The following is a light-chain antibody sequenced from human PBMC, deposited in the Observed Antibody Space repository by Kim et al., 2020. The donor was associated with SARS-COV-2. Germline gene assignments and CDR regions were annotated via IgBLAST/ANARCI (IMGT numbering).Light chain of an antibody. CDR3: QVWDSSSDHPV. J-gene: IGLJ3*02. CDR1: NIGSKS. Sequence: SYELTQPPSVSVAPGKTARITCGGNNIGSKSVHWYQQKPGQAPVLVIYSDNDRPSGIPERFSGSNSGNTATLTISRVEAGDEADYYCQVWDSSSDHPVFG. V-gene: IGLV3-21*04. CDR2: SDN.